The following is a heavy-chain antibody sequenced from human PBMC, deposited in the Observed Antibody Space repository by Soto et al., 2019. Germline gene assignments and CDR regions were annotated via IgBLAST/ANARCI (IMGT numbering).Heavy chain of an antibody. J-gene: IGHJ5*02. CDR3: ARHEANFNWFDP. CDR2: IYYIGST. Sequence: SETLSLTCTVSGGSISSSNYYWGWIRQPPGKGLEWIGSIYYIGSTYSNPSLKSRVTISVDTSKNQFSLKLSSATAADTAVYYCARHEANFNWFDPWGQGTLVTVS. V-gene: IGHV4-39*01. CDR1: GGSISSSNYY.